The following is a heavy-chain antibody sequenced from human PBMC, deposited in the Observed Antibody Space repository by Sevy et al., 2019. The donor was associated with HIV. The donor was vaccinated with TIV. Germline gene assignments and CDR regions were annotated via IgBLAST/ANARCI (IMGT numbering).Heavy chain of an antibody. CDR1: GYTLTQLS. Sequence: ASVKVSCKVSGYTLTQLSMHWVRQAPGKGLEWMGSFDPEDGETIYAQKFQGRVTMTEDTSPDTAYMELSSLKSEDTAVFYCAITKDYYDSSGYPFDYWGQGTLVTVSS. J-gene: IGHJ4*02. CDR2: FDPEDGET. V-gene: IGHV1-24*01. D-gene: IGHD3-22*01. CDR3: AITKDYYDSSGYPFDY.